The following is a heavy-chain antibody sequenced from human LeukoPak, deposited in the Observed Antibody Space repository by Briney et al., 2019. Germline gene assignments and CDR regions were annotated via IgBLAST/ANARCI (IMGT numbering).Heavy chain of an antibody. CDR2: FDPEDGET. D-gene: IGHD6-19*01. CDR3: ATRGGWTYPFDY. V-gene: IGHV1-24*01. Sequence: ASVKVSCKVSGYTLTELSMHWVRQAPGKGLEWMGGFDPEDGETIYAQKFQGRVTMTEDTSTDTAYMELSSLRSEDTAVYYCATRGGWTYPFDYWGQGTLVTVSS. J-gene: IGHJ4*02. CDR1: GYTLTELS.